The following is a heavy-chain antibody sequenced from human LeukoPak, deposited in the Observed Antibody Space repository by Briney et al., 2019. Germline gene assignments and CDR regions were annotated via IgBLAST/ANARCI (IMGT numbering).Heavy chain of an antibody. D-gene: IGHD6-6*01. V-gene: IGHV3-49*04. Sequence: PGGSLRLSCTASGFTFGDYAMSWVRQAPGKGLEWVGFIRSKAYGGTTEYAASVKGRFTISRDDSKSIAYLQMNSLKTEDTAVYYCTRDGEQLPPNWGQGTLVTVSS. J-gene: IGHJ4*02. CDR3: TRDGEQLPPN. CDR1: GFTFGDYA. CDR2: IRSKAYGGTT.